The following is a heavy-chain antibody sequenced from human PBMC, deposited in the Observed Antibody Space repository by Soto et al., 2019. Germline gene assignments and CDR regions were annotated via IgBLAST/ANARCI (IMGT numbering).Heavy chain of an antibody. J-gene: IGHJ4*02. CDR2: ISSSSSTI. V-gene: IGHV3-48*01. CDR1: GFTFSSYS. Sequence: GGSLRLSCAASGFTFSSYSMNWVRQAPGKGLEWVSYISSSSSTIYYADSVKGRFTISRDNAKNSLYLQMNSLRAEDTAVYYCARDSDDSSGYYLLGVYYFDYWGQGTLVTVPS. CDR3: ARDSDDSSGYYLLGVYYFDY. D-gene: IGHD3-22*01.